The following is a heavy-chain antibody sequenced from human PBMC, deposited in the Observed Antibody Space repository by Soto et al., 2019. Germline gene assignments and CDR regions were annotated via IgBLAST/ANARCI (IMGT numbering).Heavy chain of an antibody. V-gene: IGHV4-31*03. CDR1: GVSLTSGTYY. Sequence: SETLSLTCSVSGVSLTSGTYYWSWIRQHPGKGLEWIGYIFYSGSTDYNPSLKSRVNISVDTSKNQFSLKLSSVTAADTAVYYCASTEDFFDYWGQGTLVTVYS. CDR3: ASTEDFFDY. J-gene: IGHJ4*02. CDR2: IFYSGST.